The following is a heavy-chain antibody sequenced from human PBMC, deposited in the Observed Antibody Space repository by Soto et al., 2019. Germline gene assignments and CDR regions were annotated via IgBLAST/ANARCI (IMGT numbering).Heavy chain of an antibody. Sequence: QVQLVQSGAEVKKPGASVKVSCKASGYTFTAYYMHWVRQAPGQGLEWMGWINPNSGGTYHAQNFQGRVTMTRDTVPPTAHLELASPGSGDTAGFYCARGGGRGYNELDPWGHGTLVIVSS. D-gene: IGHD5-12*01. CDR2: INPNSGGT. CDR1: GYTFTAYY. CDR3: ARGGGRGYNELDP. J-gene: IGHJ5*02. V-gene: IGHV1-2*02.